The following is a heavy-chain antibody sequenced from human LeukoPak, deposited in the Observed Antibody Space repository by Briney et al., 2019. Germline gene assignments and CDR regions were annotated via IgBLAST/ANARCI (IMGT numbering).Heavy chain of an antibody. V-gene: IGHV1-18*04. J-gene: IGHJ4*02. CDR1: GYTFTGYY. CDR3: ARADQATVTTGDY. D-gene: IGHD4-17*01. CDR2: ISAYNGNT. Sequence: ASVKVSCKASGYTFTGYYMHWVRQAPGQGLEWMGWISAYNGNTNYAQKLQGRVTMTTDTSTSTAYMELRSLRSDDTAVYYCARADQATVTTGDYWGQGTLVTVSS.